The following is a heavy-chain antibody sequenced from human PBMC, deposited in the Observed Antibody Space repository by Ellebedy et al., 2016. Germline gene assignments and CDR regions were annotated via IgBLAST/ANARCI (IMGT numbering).Heavy chain of an antibody. CDR3: ARHQPSYGSGSYYTNYYGMDV. Sequence: SETLSLTCTVSGGSISRSTYYWGWIRQPPGKGLEWIGSIYFSGSTYYNPSLKSRVTISVDTSKKQFSLRLSSVTAEDTAVYYCARHQPSYGSGSYYTNYYGMDVWGQGTTVTVSS. D-gene: IGHD3-10*01. CDR1: GGSISRSTYY. J-gene: IGHJ6*02. CDR2: IYFSGST. V-gene: IGHV4-39*01.